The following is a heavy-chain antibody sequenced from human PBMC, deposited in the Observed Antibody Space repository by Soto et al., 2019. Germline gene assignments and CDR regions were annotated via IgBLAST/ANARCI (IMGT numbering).Heavy chain of an antibody. J-gene: IGHJ4*02. CDR2: VYFSGSD. CDR3: ASSIATPGTNIDI. CDR1: NASIYGYY. Sequence: PSETLSLNCNVSNASIYGYYWSWIRPPPGKGLEWIGYVYFSGSDNYNPSLKSRVTISINTSKKQLSLRLSSVTAADTAVYYCASSIATPGTNIDILGQGTMITVSS. V-gene: IGHV4-59*01. D-gene: IGHD6-13*01.